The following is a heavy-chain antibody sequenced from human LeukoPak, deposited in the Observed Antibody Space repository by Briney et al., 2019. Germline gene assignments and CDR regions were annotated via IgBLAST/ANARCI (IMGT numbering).Heavy chain of an antibody. CDR2: IKQDGSEK. J-gene: IGHJ4*02. D-gene: IGHD6-19*01. Sequence: QAGGSLRLSCAASGFTFASSWMSWVRQAPGKGLEWVANIKQDGSEKYYVDSVKGRFTISRDNAKNSLYLQMNSLRAEDTAVYYCAKSPPRYGSGWYEKFEKVSYYFDYWGQGTLVTVSS. CDR3: AKSPPRYGSGWYEKFEKVSYYFDY. V-gene: IGHV3-7*01. CDR1: GFTFASSW.